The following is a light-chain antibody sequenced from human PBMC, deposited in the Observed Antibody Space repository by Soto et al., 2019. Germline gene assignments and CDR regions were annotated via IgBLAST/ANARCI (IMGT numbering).Light chain of an antibody. CDR1: QNINNY. Sequence: DIQMTQSTSSLSASVGDRFTITCQASQNINNYLNWYQQKPGRAPKLLIYDASNLEAGVPSRFRGSGSGTDFTFTISRLQPEDIATYYCQQYENRPTFGQGTRLEIK. CDR2: DAS. V-gene: IGKV1-33*01. CDR3: QQYENRPT. J-gene: IGKJ5*01.